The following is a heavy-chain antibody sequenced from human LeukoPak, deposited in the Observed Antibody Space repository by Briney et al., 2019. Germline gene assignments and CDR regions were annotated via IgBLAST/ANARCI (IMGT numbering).Heavy chain of an antibody. Sequence: ASVKVSCKASGDTFTSYDINWVRQATGQGLEWMGWMNPNSGNTGYAEKFRGRVTMTRNTSISTAYMELSSLRSEDTAVYYCVTWVQLTYYYYGMGVWGQGTTVTVSS. J-gene: IGHJ6*02. CDR1: GDTFTSYD. CDR3: VTWVQLTYYYYGMGV. CDR2: MNPNSGNT. D-gene: IGHD3-9*01. V-gene: IGHV1-8*01.